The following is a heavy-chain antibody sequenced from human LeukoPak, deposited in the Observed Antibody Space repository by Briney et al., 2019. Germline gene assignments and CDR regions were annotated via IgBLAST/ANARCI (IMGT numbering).Heavy chain of an antibody. CDR2: ISYDGSNK. V-gene: IGHV3-30*03. J-gene: IGHJ4*02. CDR3: ARVGAYDYVWGSYADY. Sequence: PGGSLRLSCAASGFTFSSYGMHWVRQAPGKGLEWVAVISYDGSNKYYADSVKGRFTISRDNSTNTLYLQMNSLRAEDTAVYYCARVGAYDYVWGSYADYWGQGTLVTVSS. CDR1: GFTFSSYG. D-gene: IGHD3-16*01.